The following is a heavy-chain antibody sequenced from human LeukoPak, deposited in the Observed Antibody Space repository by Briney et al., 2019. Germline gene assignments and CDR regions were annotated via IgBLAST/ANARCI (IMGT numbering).Heavy chain of an antibody. CDR1: GYTFTGYY. Sequence: ASVKVSCKASGYTFTGYYIHWVRQAPGQGLEWMGWINPNSGATNYAQSFQGRVTMTRDTSTSTAHMDLSRLRSDDTAVYYCARGDCSVSGYHGGNWFDPWGQGTLVTVSS. V-gene: IGHV1-2*02. CDR2: INPNSGAT. J-gene: IGHJ5*02. D-gene: IGHD5-12*01. CDR3: ARGDCSVSGYHGGNWFDP.